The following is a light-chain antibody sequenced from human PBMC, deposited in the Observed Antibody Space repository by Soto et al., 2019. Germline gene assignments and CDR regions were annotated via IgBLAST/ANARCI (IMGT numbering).Light chain of an antibody. J-gene: IGKJ4*01. CDR1: QDIAIY. CDR2: AAS. Sequence: IQLTQSPSSLSASVGDRVTITCRASQDIAIYSAWYQQKPGEAPKLLIYAASTLYGGVPSRFSGSGSGTDFALTFTSLQAEDFATYYCQQLRMYPSTFGGGTKVEIK. CDR3: QQLRMYPST. V-gene: IGKV1-9*01.